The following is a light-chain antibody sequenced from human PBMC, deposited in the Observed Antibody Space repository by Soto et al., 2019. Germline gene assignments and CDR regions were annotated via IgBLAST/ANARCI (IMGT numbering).Light chain of an antibody. Sequence: QSALTQPASVSGSPGQSISISSTGTSSDVGGYNYVSWYQQHPGKAPKLMIYDVSNRPSGVSNRFSGSKSGNTASLTISGLQAEDGADYYCTSYTSSSTYVFGTGTKLTVL. CDR3: TSYTSSSTYV. V-gene: IGLV2-14*01. J-gene: IGLJ1*01. CDR2: DVS. CDR1: SSDVGGYNY.